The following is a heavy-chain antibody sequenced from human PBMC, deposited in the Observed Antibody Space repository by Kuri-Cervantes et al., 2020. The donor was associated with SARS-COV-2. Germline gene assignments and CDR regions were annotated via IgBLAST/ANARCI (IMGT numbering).Heavy chain of an antibody. V-gene: IGHV4-4*07. CDR2: IYTSGST. D-gene: IGHD4-17*01. Sequence: SETLSLTCTVSGGSISSYYWSWIRQPAGKGLEWIGRIYTSGSTNYNPSLKSRVTMSVDTSKNQFSLRLNSVTAADTAVYYCARGINDYADYGLDYWGQGTLVTVSS. CDR1: GGSISSYY. J-gene: IGHJ4*02. CDR3: ARGINDYADYGLDY.